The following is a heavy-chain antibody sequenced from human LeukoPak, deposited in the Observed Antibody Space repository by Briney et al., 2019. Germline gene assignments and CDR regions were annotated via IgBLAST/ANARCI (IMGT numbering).Heavy chain of an antibody. V-gene: IGHV3-48*03. CDR1: GFTFSSYE. D-gene: IGHD1-26*01. Sequence: GGSLRLSCAASGFTFSSYEMNWVRQAPGKGLEWVSHISSSGGTMYYADSVKGRFTISRDNAKNSLYLQMNILRAEDTAVYYCARIIVGASFDYWGQGTLVTVSS. CDR3: ARIIVGASFDY. J-gene: IGHJ4*02. CDR2: ISSSGGTM.